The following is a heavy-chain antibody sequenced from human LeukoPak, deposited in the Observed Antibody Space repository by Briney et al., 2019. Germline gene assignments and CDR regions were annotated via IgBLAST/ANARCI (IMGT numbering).Heavy chain of an antibody. V-gene: IGHV1-69*13. Sequence: GASVKVSCKASGGTFSTNPISWVRQAPGQGLEWMGGTIPMFRKVNNAQKFQDRRPIPADEPTSTAYLELRSLKSEDPAVYYCAGGEGQFLVPPDYGGQGTVVTVSS. CDR2: TIPMFRKV. J-gene: IGHJ4*02. CDR3: AGGEGQFLVPPDY. D-gene: IGHD1-26*01. CDR1: GGTFSTNP.